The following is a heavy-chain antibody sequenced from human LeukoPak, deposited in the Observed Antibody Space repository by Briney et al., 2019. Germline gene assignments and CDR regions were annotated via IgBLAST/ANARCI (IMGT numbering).Heavy chain of an antibody. CDR2: ISYDGSNK. V-gene: IGHV3-30*18. CDR1: GFTFSSYG. Sequence: PGGSLRLSCAASGFTFSSYGMHWVRQAPGKGLEWVAVISYDGSNKYYADSVKGRFTISRDNSKNTLYLQMNSLRAEDTAVYYCAKDRGYSRQPDYYYYGMDVWGQGTTVTVSS. CDR3: AKDRGYSRQPDYYYYGMDV. D-gene: IGHD2-15*01. J-gene: IGHJ6*02.